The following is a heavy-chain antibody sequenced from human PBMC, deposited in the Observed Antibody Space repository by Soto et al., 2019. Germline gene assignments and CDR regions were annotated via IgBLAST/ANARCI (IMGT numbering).Heavy chain of an antibody. V-gene: IGHV1-18*01. D-gene: IGHD2-15*01. CDR3: AREGGDIGSSEY. Sequence: QVQLVQSGAEVKKPGASVKVSCEASGYSFTNYGISWVRQAPGQGLEGMGWISAYTGNTKYAQKLQGRVTMTTDTATITAYMELRSLRSDDTAVYYCAREGGDIGSSEYWCQGTLVTVSS. J-gene: IGHJ4*02. CDR2: ISAYTGNT. CDR1: GYSFTNYG.